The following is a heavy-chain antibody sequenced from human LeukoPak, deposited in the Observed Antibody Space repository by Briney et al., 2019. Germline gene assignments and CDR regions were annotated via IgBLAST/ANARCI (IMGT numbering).Heavy chain of an antibody. CDR3: ARDQTEGANFWSGYIIDY. Sequence: VASVKVSCKVSGYTVTEVSMHWVRQAPGKGLEWMGGFDPEDAKTISAQKFQGRVTMTEDTSTDTAYMELSSLRSEDTAVYYCARDQTEGANFWSGYIIDYWGQGTLVTVSS. CDR1: GYTVTEVS. D-gene: IGHD3-3*01. V-gene: IGHV1-24*01. J-gene: IGHJ4*02. CDR2: FDPEDAKT.